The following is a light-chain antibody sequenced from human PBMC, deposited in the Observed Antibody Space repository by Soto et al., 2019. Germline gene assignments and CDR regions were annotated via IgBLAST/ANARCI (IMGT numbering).Light chain of an antibody. CDR1: QTFSSW. Sequence: IQMTQSPSSLSGSVGDRVTITCRASQTFSSWLSWYQQKPGKAPKLLIYTASTLKSGVPSRFSGSGSGTEFTLTISSLQPDDFATYYCQHYNSYSEAFGQGTKVDIK. CDR3: QHYNSYSEA. J-gene: IGKJ1*01. CDR2: TAS. V-gene: IGKV1-5*03.